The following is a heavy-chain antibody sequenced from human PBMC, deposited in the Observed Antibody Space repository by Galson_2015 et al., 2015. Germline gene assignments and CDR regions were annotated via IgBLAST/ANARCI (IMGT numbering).Heavy chain of an antibody. Sequence: CAISGVSVSKRVASWDGIRQSPSRGLEWLGRTYYRSKWTNDYAVSVKSRITINPDTSKNHFSLHVNSVTPDDTAVYYCVRDTGWGFDYWGQGALVTVSS. CDR3: VRDTGWGFDY. CDR1: GVSVSKRVAS. J-gene: IGHJ4*02. D-gene: IGHD1-14*01. CDR2: TYYRSKWTN. V-gene: IGHV6-1*01.